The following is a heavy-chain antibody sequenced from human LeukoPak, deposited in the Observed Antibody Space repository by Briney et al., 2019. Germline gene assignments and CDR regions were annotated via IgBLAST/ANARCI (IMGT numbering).Heavy chain of an antibody. CDR3: ARGLPLSSIVGAMGY. J-gene: IGHJ4*02. D-gene: IGHD1-26*01. Sequence: GGSLRLSCAASGFTFSSYEMNWVRQAPGKGLEWVSSISSSSSYIYYADPVKGRFTISRDNAKNSLYLQMNSLRAEDTAVYYCARGLPLSSIVGAMGYWGQGTLVTVSS. V-gene: IGHV3-21*01. CDR2: ISSSSSYI. CDR1: GFTFSSYE.